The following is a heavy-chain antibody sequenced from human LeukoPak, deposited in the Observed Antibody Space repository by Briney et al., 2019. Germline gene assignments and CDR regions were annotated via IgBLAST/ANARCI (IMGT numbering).Heavy chain of an antibody. D-gene: IGHD6-13*01. V-gene: IGHV4-34*01. Sequence: SETLSLTCAVYGGSFSGYYWSWIRQPPGKGLEWIGEINHSGSTNYNPSLKSRVTISVDTSKNQFSLKLSSVTAADTAVYYCARQSRGYSSSWDYYYYYMDVWGKGTTVTISS. J-gene: IGHJ6*03. CDR1: GGSFSGYY. CDR2: INHSGST. CDR3: ARQSRGYSSSWDYYYYYMDV.